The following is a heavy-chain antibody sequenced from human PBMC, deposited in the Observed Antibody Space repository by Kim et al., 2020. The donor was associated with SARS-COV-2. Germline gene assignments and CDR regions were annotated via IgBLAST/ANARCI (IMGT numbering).Heavy chain of an antibody. CDR3: ARGVTLTTSTPYYYGMDV. CDR1: GGSISSYY. Sequence: SETLSLTCTVSGGSISSYYWTWIRQPPGKGLEWIGYIYYSGSTNYNPSLKSRVTISVDTSKNQFSLKLKSVTAADTAVYYCARGVTLTTSTPYYYGMDVWGQETTVTVSS. D-gene: IGHD4-17*01. J-gene: IGHJ6*02. V-gene: IGHV4-59*01. CDR2: IYYSGST.